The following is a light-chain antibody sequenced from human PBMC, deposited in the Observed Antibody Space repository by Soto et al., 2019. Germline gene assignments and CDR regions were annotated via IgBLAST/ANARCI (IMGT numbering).Light chain of an antibody. CDR3: QQFGSSPWT. CDR1: QSVSSSY. CDR2: GAS. V-gene: IGKV3-20*01. Sequence: EIVLTQSPGTLSLSPGDRATLSCRASQSVSSSYLVWYQQKPGQPPRLLIYGASTRATGIPDRFSGSGSGTDFTLTISRLEPEDFAVYYCQQFGSSPWTFGQGTKVDI. J-gene: IGKJ1*01.